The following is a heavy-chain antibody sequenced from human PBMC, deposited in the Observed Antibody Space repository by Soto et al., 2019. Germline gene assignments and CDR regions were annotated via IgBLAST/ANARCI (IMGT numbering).Heavy chain of an antibody. CDR2: IYNEFT. D-gene: IGHD2-15*01. Sequence: EVQLVESGGGLVQPGGSLRLSCVASGFTVTEIYMNWVRQAPGKGLEWVSVIYNEFTDYADSVRGRVSISTDSSKNALYLQMNSLRAEESAVYYCVREPRDCSGGSCSIMGAAFDIWCQGTMVTVSS. V-gene: IGHV3-66*01. J-gene: IGHJ3*02. CDR1: GFTVTEIY. CDR3: VREPRDCSGGSCSIMGAAFDI.